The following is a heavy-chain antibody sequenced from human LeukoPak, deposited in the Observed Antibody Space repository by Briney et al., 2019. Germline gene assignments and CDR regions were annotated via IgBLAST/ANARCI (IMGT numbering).Heavy chain of an antibody. CDR2: IYYSGST. Sequence: SETLSLTCTVSGGSISSYYWGWIRQPPGKGLEWIGSIYYSGSTYYNPSLKSRVTISVDTSKNQFSLKLSSVTAADTAVYYCARPHDSSWAFDIWGQGTMVTVSS. V-gene: IGHV4-39*01. CDR3: ARPHDSSWAFDI. CDR1: GGSISSYY. J-gene: IGHJ3*02. D-gene: IGHD6-13*01.